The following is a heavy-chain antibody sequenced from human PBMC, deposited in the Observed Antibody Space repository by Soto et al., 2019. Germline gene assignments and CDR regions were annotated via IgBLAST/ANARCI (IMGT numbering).Heavy chain of an antibody. V-gene: IGHV3-72*01. Sequence: GGSLRLSCAASGFTFSDHYMDWVRQAPGKGLEWVARSRNRAKSYSTEYAASVKGRFTISRDDSKNSLYLQMNSLKTEDTAVYYCARAQIVYFDYWGHGTLVTSPQ. CDR2: SRNRAKSYST. J-gene: IGHJ4*01. CDR1: GFTFSDHY. D-gene: IGHD1-26*01. CDR3: ARAQIVYFDY.